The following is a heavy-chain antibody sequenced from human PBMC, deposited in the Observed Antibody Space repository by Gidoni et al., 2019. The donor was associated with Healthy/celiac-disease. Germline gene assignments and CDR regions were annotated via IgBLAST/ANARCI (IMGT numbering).Heavy chain of an antibody. CDR3: ARGVDSSSWYYFDY. D-gene: IGHD6-13*01. J-gene: IGHJ4*02. CDR1: GGSISSYY. V-gene: IGHV4-59*01. Sequence: QVQLQESGPGLVKPSETLSLTCTVPGGSISSYYWSWIRQPPGKGLEWIGYIYYSGSTNYNPSLKRRVTITVDTSKNQFSLKLSSVTAADTAVYYCARGVDSSSWYYFDYWGQGTLVTVSS. CDR2: IYYSGST.